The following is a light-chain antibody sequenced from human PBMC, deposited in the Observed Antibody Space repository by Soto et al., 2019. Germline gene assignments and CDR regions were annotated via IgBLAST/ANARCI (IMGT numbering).Light chain of an antibody. Sequence: QSALTQPASVSGSPGQSITISCTGTSSDVGGYNYVSWYQQHPGKAPKLMIYEVSNRPSAVSNRFSGAKSGNTASLTISGLQAEDEADYYCSSYTSSSINHVFGTGTKLTVL. CDR2: EVS. V-gene: IGLV2-14*01. J-gene: IGLJ1*01. CDR3: SSYTSSSINHV. CDR1: SSDVGGYNY.